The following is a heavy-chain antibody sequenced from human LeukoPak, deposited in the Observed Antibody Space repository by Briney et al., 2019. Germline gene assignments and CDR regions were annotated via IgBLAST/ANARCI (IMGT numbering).Heavy chain of an antibody. Sequence: PGGSLRLSCAASGFTFSSYGMHWVRQAPGKGLEWVAVISYDGSNKYYADSVKGRFTISRDNSKNTLYLQMNSLRAEDTAVYYCAESSGSYYLGAFDIWGQGTMVTVSS. D-gene: IGHD1-26*01. CDR3: AESSGSYYLGAFDI. V-gene: IGHV3-30*03. CDR1: GFTFSSYG. J-gene: IGHJ3*02. CDR2: ISYDGSNK.